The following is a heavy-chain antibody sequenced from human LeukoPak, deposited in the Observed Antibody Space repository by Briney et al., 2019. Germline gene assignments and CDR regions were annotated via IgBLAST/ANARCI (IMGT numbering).Heavy chain of an antibody. CDR2: ISSSGSTI. V-gene: IGHV3-48*03. D-gene: IGHD6-19*01. J-gene: IGHJ4*02. Sequence: GGSLRLSCAASGFTFSSYEMNWVRQAPGKGLEWVSYISSSGSTIYYADSVKGRFTISRDNAKNSLYLQMNSLRAEDTAVYYCAREFYSSGWFDYWGQRTLVTVSS. CDR3: AREFYSSGWFDY. CDR1: GFTFSSYE.